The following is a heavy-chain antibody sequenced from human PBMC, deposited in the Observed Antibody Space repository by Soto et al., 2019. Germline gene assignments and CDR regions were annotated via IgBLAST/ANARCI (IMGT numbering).Heavy chain of an antibody. CDR2: INTDGSSI. J-gene: IGHJ3*01. CDR3: ARDFNKEVHFDV. V-gene: IGHV3-74*01. CDR1: GFTLSSYW. Sequence: EVQLVESGGGLVQPGGSLRLSCAASGFTLSSYWMHWVRQAPGKGPVWVSRINTDGSSISYADSVKGRFTISRDNAKNTLFLQMSSLRAEDTAIYYCARDFNKEVHFDVWGKGTMVTVSS.